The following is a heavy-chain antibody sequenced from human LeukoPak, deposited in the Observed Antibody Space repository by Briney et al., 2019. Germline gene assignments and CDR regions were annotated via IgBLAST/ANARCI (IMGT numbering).Heavy chain of an antibody. CDR2: IYPGDSNA. CDR1: GYTFSTYW. CDR3: GRERSPQGYFDF. V-gene: IGHV5-51*01. Sequence: GESLKVSCKGSGYTFSTYWIAWVRQMPGEGLEWMGIIYPGDSNARYSPSFQGQVTISADKSISTAYLQWSSLKASDTAMFYCGRERSPQGYFDFWGQGPLVTVSS. J-gene: IGHJ4*02.